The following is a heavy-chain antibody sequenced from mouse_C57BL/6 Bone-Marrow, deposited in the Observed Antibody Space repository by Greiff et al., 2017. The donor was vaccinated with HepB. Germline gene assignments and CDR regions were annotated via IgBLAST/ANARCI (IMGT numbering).Heavy chain of an antibody. CDR2: INPSNGGT. CDR3: ARSHYYGSSYVYYYAMDY. J-gene: IGHJ4*01. V-gene: IGHV1-53*01. Sequence: QVQLQQPGTELVKPGASVKLSCKASGYTFTSYWMHWVKQRPGQGLEWIGNINPSNGGTNYNEKFKGKATLPVDKSSSTAYMQLSSLTSEDSAVYYCARSHYYGSSYVYYYAMDYWGQGTSVTVSS. D-gene: IGHD1-1*01. CDR1: GYTFTSYW.